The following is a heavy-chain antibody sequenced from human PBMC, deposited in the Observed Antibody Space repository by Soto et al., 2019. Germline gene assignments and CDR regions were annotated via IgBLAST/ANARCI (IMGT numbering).Heavy chain of an antibody. Sequence: QVQLQESGPGLVKPSETLSLTCTVSGGSVSSGSYYWSWIRQPPGKGLEWIGYIYYSGSTNYNPSLKSRVTISVDTSKNQFSLKLSSVTAADTAVYYCASGSSWFGELGDMDVWGQGTTVTVSS. J-gene: IGHJ6*02. CDR2: IYYSGST. CDR1: GGSVSSGSYY. D-gene: IGHD3-10*01. CDR3: ASGSSWFGELGDMDV. V-gene: IGHV4-61*01.